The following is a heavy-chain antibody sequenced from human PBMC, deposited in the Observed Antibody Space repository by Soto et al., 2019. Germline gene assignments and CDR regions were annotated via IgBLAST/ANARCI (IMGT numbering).Heavy chain of an antibody. D-gene: IGHD3-22*01. CDR1: GFTFSSYS. CDR2: ISSSSSTI. V-gene: IGHV3-48*02. Sequence: GGSLRLSCAASGFTFSSYSMNWVRQAPGKGLEWVSYISSSSSTIYYADSVKGRFTISRDNAKNSLYLQMNSLRDEDTAVYYCARDQADTMIVGLSPVDYWGQGTLVTVSS. CDR3: ARDQADTMIVGLSPVDY. J-gene: IGHJ4*02.